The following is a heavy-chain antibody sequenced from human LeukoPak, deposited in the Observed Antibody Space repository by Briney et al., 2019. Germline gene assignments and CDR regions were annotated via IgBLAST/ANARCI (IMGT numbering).Heavy chain of an antibody. Sequence: GGSLRLSCAASGFTFSSYSMNWVRQAPGKGLEWVSYISSSSSTIYYADSVKGRFTISRDNAKNSLYLQMNSLRDEDTAVYYCARASSGYYSGGAFDIWGQGTMVTVSS. V-gene: IGHV3-48*02. J-gene: IGHJ3*02. D-gene: IGHD3-22*01. CDR3: ARASSGYYSGGAFDI. CDR2: ISSSSSTI. CDR1: GFTFSSYS.